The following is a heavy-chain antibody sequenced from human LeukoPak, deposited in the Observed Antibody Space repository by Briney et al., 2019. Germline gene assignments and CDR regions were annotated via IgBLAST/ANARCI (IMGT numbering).Heavy chain of an antibody. CDR3: ARLLKVVMDAFDI. J-gene: IGHJ3*02. CDR1: GYTFTGYY. CDR2: INPNSGGT. D-gene: IGHD3-22*01. Sequence: ASVKVSCKASGYTFTGYYMHWVRQAPGQGLEWMGWINPNSGGTNYAQKFQGRVTMTRDTSISTAYMELSRLRSDDTAVYYCARLLKVVMDAFDIWGQGTMVTVSS. V-gene: IGHV1-2*02.